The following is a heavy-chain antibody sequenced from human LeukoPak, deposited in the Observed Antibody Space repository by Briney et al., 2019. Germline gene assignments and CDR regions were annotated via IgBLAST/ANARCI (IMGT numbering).Heavy chain of an antibody. CDR2: IYYSGST. V-gene: IGHV4-59*01. D-gene: IGHD3-22*01. CDR1: GGSISRYY. CDR3: ARSRGYKYDSSGYFHFDF. J-gene: IGHJ4*02. Sequence: SETLSLTCTVSGGSISRYYWNWIRQPPGKGLEWIGYIYYSGSTNYNPSLKSRVTISVDTSKNQISLKLRSVTAADTAVYYCARSRGYKYDSSGYFHFDFWGQGTLVTVSS.